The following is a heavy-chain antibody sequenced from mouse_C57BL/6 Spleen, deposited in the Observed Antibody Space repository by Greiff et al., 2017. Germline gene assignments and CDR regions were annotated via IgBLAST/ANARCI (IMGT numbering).Heavy chain of an antibody. V-gene: IGHV5-4*03. CDR2: ISDGGSYT. J-gene: IGHJ3*01. CDR1: GFTFSSYA. D-gene: IGHD4-1*01. CDR3: ASQLTGTKGFAY. Sequence: EVKVVESGGGLVKPGGSLKLSCAASGFTFSSYAMSWVRQTPEKRLEWVATISDGGSYTYYPDNVKGRFTISRDNAKNNLYLQMSHLKSEDTAMYYCASQLTGTKGFAYWGQGTLVTVSA.